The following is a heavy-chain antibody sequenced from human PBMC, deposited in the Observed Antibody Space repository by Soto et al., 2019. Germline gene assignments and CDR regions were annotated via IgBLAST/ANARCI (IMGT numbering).Heavy chain of an antibody. Sequence: QVHLVQSGAEVQKPGASVKVSCKGSGYDFTTYGITWVRQAPGQGLEWMAWISAHNGNTDYAQKLQGRVTVTRDTSTSTAYMELRSRRSDDTAVYYCARGRYGDYWGQGALVTVSS. CDR2: ISAHNGNT. D-gene: IGHD1-1*01. J-gene: IGHJ4*02. V-gene: IGHV1-18*01. CDR3: ARGRYGDY. CDR1: GYDFTTYG.